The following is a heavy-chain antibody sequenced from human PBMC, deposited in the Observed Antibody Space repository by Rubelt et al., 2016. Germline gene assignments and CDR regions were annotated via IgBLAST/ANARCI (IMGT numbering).Heavy chain of an antibody. Sequence: EVQLVESGGGSVQPGGSLRLSCAASGFTFSNYWMSWVRQAPGKGLEWVAYIKYDGSEKDYVDSVKGRFTISRDNAKNSLYLQMSSLRVEDTAVYYCARDEAWGQGTLVTVSS. CDR1: GFTFSNYW. V-gene: IGHV3-7*05. CDR3: ARDEA. J-gene: IGHJ5*02. CDR2: IKYDGSEK.